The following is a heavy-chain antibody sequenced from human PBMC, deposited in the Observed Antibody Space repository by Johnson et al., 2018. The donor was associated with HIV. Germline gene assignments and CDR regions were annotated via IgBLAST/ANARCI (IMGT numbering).Heavy chain of an antibody. CDR2: IWYDGSNK. CDR3: ARDLGGGYSSSSYAFDI. Sequence: QVQLVESGGGVVQVGRSLRLSCEASGFTFSRYGMHWVRQAPGKGLEWVAVIWYDGSNKYYADSVKGRFTIYRDNSKNTLYLQMNSLRAEDTAVYYCARDLGGGYSSSSYAFDIWGQGTMVTVSS. J-gene: IGHJ3*02. CDR1: GFTFSRYG. V-gene: IGHV3-30*19. D-gene: IGHD6-6*01.